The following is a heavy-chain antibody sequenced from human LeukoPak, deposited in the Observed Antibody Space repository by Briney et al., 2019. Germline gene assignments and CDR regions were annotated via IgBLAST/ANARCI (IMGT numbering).Heavy chain of an antibody. Sequence: PGGSLRLSCAASGFTFYDSAIPWVRQAPGKGLEWLGRIKSKLFNSETAYVESVKGRFTIYKDDSKNMAFLAMNNLKTDDTALYYCFRYEETSGRFGDSWGQGALVTVSS. V-gene: IGHV3-73*01. CDR2: IKSKLFNSET. CDR1: GFTFYDSA. J-gene: IGHJ4*02. D-gene: IGHD3-16*01. CDR3: FRYEETSGRFGDS.